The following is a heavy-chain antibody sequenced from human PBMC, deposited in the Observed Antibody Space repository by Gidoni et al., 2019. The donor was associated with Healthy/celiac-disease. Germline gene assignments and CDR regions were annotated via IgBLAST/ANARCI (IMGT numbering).Heavy chain of an antibody. J-gene: IGHJ4*02. CDR1: GYTFTSDG. Sequence: QVQLVPSGAEVKKPGASVKVSCKASGYTFTSDGSSWVRQAPGQGLAWMGWISAYNGNTNYAQKLQGRVTMTTDTSTSTAYMELRSLRSDDTAVYYCARDVLSGGYSYTLAYFDYWGQGTLVTVSS. CDR2: ISAYNGNT. D-gene: IGHD5-18*01. CDR3: ARDVLSGGYSYTLAYFDY. V-gene: IGHV1-18*01.